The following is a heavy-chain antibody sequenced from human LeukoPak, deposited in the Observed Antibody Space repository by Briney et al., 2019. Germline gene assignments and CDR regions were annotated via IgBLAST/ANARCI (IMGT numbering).Heavy chain of an antibody. D-gene: IGHD6-19*01. CDR1: GFTFGTYA. J-gene: IGHJ4*02. CDR2: ISGSGGRT. Sequence: GASLRLSCAASGFTFGTYAMSWVRQAPGKGLEWVSAISGSGGRTCSADSVKGRFTISRDNSKNTLYLQMNSLRAEDTAVYYCAKEKYSSGFFDYWGQGTLVTVSS. V-gene: IGHV3-23*01. CDR3: AKEKYSSGFFDY.